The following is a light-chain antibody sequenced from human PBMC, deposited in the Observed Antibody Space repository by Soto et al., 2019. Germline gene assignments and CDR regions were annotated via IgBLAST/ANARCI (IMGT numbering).Light chain of an antibody. CDR1: SSNIGAAYE. Sequence: QSVLTQPPSVSEGPGQSATIAFTGSSSNIGAAYEAHWYQQVPRTAPKLLSYENKNRHSGVPDRFSGSQSGTSAYLAITGLQAQHDAEYYCQSYDSSLSGYVLGTGTKRPVL. V-gene: IGLV1-40*01. CDR2: ENK. CDR3: QSYDSSLSGYV. J-gene: IGLJ1*01.